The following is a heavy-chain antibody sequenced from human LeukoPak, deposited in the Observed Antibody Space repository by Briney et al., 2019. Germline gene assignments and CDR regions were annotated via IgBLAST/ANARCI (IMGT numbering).Heavy chain of an antibody. CDR2: INHSGYT. V-gene: IGHV4-34*01. CDR1: GESFSGYF. CDR3: ARNVDYDSSGYYSDDY. D-gene: IGHD3-22*01. Sequence: SETLSLTCAVYGESFSGYFWSWIRQPPGKGLEWIGEINHSGYTNYNPSLKSRVTISVDTSKKQFSLRLNSVTAADTAVYYCARNVDYDSSGYYSDDYWGQGTLVTVSS. J-gene: IGHJ4*02.